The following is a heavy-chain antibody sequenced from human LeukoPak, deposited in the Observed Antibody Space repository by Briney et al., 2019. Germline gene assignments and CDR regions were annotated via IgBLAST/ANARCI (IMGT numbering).Heavy chain of an antibody. CDR3: ARGGGYYCDSSGYYSPSSNFDY. J-gene: IGHJ4*02. CDR1: GGTFSSYA. CDR2: IIPIFGTA. D-gene: IGHD3-22*01. Sequence: EASVKVSCKASGGTFSSYAISWVRQAPGQGLEWMGGIIPIFGTANYAQKFQGRVTITADESTSTAYMELSSLRSEDTAVYYCARGGGYYCDSSGYYSPSSNFDYWGQGTLVTVSS. V-gene: IGHV1-69*13.